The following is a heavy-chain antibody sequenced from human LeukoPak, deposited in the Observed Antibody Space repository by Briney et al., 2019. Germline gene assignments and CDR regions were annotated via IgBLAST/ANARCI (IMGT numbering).Heavy chain of an antibody. CDR1: DDSFSTHY. Sequence: SETLSLTCSVSDDSFSTHYWTWIRQPAGKGLEWIGRIYTRGSTNYNPSLKSRVTMSVDTSKNQFSLKLSSVTAADTAVYYCARGRYCSADICSGGDAFDIWGQGTMVSVSS. CDR2: IYTRGST. V-gene: IGHV4-4*07. D-gene: IGHD2-15*01. J-gene: IGHJ3*02. CDR3: ARGRYCSADICSGGDAFDI.